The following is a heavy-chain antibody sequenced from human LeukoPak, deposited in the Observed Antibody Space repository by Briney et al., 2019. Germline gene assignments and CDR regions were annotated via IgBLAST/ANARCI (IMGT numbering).Heavy chain of an antibody. CDR1: GLTFNNYA. Sequence: PGGSLRLSCAVSGLTFNNYAMSWVRQAPGKGLEWVSGISGRGASKYYADSVKGRFTISRDNSKNTLYLQMNSLRAEDTAVYYCASNIVGAGAFDIWGQGTMVTVSS. D-gene: IGHD1-26*01. V-gene: IGHV3-23*01. CDR3: ASNIVGAGAFDI. CDR2: ISGRGASK. J-gene: IGHJ3*02.